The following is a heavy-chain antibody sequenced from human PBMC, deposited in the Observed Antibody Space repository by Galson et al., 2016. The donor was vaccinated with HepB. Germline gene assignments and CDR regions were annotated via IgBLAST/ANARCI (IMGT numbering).Heavy chain of an antibody. CDR1: GFSLGSCW. D-gene: IGHD1-26*01. Sequence: SLRLSCAASGFSLGSCWMSWVRQAPGKGLEWVANIKQDGSERYYADSVKGRFTISRDNAKNSLFLQMNNLRDEDTAFYYCTRERRASGDYWGQGALVTVSS. CDR3: TRERRASGDY. CDR2: IKQDGSER. J-gene: IGHJ4*02. V-gene: IGHV3-7*01.